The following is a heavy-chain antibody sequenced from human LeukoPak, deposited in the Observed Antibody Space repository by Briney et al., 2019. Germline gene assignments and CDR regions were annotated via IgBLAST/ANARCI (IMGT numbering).Heavy chain of an antibody. CDR2: IGAGDGNT. CDR3: ARDYQHYFDY. CDR1: GFTFTNYA. V-gene: IGHV3-23*01. J-gene: IGHJ4*02. D-gene: IGHD4/OR15-4a*01. Sequence: GGSLRLPCAMSGFTFTNYAMTWVRQAPGKGLEWVSTIGAGDGNTHYADSVKGRFTISRDNAKNSLYLQMSTLRDEDTAVYYCARDYQHYFDYWGQGTLVTVSS.